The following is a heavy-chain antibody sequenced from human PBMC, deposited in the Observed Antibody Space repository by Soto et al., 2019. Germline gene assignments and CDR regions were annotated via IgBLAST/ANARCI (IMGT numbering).Heavy chain of an antibody. CDR3: ARARYYDILIRKISYYYGMDV. CDR2: IIPIFGTA. V-gene: IGHV1-69*06. CDR1: GGTFSSYA. D-gene: IGHD3-9*01. J-gene: IGHJ6*02. Sequence: GASVKVSCKASGGTFSSYASSWVRQATGQGLEWMGGIIPIFGTANYAQKFQGRVTITADKSTSTAYMELSSVTAADTAVYYCARARYYDILIRKISYYYGMDVWGQGTTVTVSS.